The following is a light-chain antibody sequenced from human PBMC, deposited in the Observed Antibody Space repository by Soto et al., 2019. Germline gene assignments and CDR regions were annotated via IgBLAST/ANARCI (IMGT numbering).Light chain of an antibody. J-gene: IGKJ1*01. CDR2: AAS. CDR1: EVIDYY. Sequence: DIQMTQSPSSLSASVGDRVTITCRASEVIDYYLAWYQQKPGKVPKLLIYAASTLQSGVPSRFSGSGSGTEFTLTISSLQPEDAATYYCQKYNGAPPWTFGQGTKVEIK. CDR3: QKYNGAPPWT. V-gene: IGKV1-27*01.